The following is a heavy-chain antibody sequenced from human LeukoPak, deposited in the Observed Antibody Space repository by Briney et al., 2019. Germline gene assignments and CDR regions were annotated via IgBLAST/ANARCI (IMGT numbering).Heavy chain of an antibody. CDR1: GYPFTVYN. V-gene: IGHV1-46*01. J-gene: IGHJ4*02. Sequence: ASVKVSCKASGYPFTVYNIHWVRQAPGQGLEWMGRINPNGGSTIYAQKFQGRVTMTRDTSTTTVYMEMNSLRPEDTAVYSCARRYSGYDFGYWGQGTLVTVSS. D-gene: IGHD5-12*01. CDR2: INPNGGST. CDR3: ARRYSGYDFGY.